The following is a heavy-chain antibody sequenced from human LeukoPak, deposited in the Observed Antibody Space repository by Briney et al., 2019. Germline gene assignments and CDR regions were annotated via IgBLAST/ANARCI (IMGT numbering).Heavy chain of an antibody. V-gene: IGHV4-34*01. D-gene: IGHD3-10*01. CDR3: ARGGGDGSGGVDY. Sequence: SETLSLTCAVYGGSFSGYYWSWIRQPPGERLEWIGEINLSGSTNYNPSIKSPVTISVDPTKNQSSRKLSSVAAADTGVYYCARGGGDGSGGVDYWGQGTLVTVSS. J-gene: IGHJ4*02. CDR2: INLSGST. CDR1: GGSFSGYY.